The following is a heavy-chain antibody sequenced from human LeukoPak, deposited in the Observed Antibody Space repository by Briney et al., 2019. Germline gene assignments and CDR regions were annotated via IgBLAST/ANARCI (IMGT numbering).Heavy chain of an antibody. Sequence: ASVKVSCKASGYTFTSYDINWVRQATGQGLEWMGWMNPNSGNTGYAQKFQGRVTMTRNTSISTAYMELSSLRSEDTAVYYCARGAEVGDAAAVPQGFDPWGQGTLVTVSS. CDR3: ARGAEVGDAAAVPQGFDP. J-gene: IGHJ5*02. CDR1: GYTFTSYD. CDR2: MNPNSGNT. D-gene: IGHD6-13*01. V-gene: IGHV1-8*01.